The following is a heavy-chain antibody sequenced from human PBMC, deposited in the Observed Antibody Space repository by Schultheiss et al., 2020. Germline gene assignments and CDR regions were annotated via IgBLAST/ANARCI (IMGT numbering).Heavy chain of an antibody. Sequence: SETLSLTCTVSGGSISSGGYYWSWIRQHPGKGLEWIGYVYYSGNTNYNPSLKSRVTLSVDTSKNQFSLRLNSVTAADTAVYYCARVRSGYNYYYYYYMDVWGKGTTVTVSS. CDR3: ARVRSGYNYYYYYYMDV. J-gene: IGHJ6*03. D-gene: IGHD3-3*01. CDR2: VYYSGNT. CDR1: GGSISSGGYY. V-gene: IGHV4-61*08.